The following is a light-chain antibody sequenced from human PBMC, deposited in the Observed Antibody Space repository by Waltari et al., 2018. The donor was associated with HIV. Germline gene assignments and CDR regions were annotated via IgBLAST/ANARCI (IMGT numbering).Light chain of an antibody. CDR2: EDN. J-gene: IGLJ2*01. CDR1: GGNIAHHY. Sequence: NFMLTQPHSVSESPGKTIVLSCSGRGGNIAHHYVQWYSQRPGSAPSTIIFEDNQRHTAAPERFSASSDSSSNAASLTISGLRTEDEADYYCQSYDGSGVIFGGGTRLSVL. V-gene: IGLV6-57*02. CDR3: QSYDGSGVI.